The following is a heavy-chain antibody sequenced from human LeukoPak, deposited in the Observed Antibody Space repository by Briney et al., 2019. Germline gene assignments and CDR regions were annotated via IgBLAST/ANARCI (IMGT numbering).Heavy chain of an antibody. V-gene: IGHV3-21*01. CDR3: AREIVSAVAGNFDY. D-gene: IGHD6-19*01. J-gene: IGHJ4*02. Sequence: PGGSLRLSCAASGFTFSSYSMNWVRQAPGKGLEWVSSISSSSSYIYYGDSVKGRFTISRDNAKNSLHLEMNSLRAEDTAVYYCAREIVSAVAGNFDYWGQGTLVTVSS. CDR1: GFTFSSYS. CDR2: ISSSSSYI.